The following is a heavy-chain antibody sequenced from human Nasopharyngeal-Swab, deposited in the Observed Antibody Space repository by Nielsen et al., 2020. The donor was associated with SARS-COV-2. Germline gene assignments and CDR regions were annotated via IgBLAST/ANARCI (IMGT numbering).Heavy chain of an antibody. CDR3: ARGSSADSGWGYY. D-gene: IGHD2-15*01. CDR1: GFTFSSEW. CDR2: INNDGSRT. Sequence: GESLKISCAASGFTFSSEWMHSLRQVAGKGLVWVSRINNDGSRTYYADSVQGRFTISRDNAKNTLYLQMNSLRAEDTAVYYCARGSSADSGWGYYWGQGTLVTVSS. J-gene: IGHJ4*02. V-gene: IGHV3-74*01.